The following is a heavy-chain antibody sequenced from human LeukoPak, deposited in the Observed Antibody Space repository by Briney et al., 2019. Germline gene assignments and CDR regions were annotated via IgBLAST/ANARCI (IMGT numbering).Heavy chain of an antibody. V-gene: IGHV4-38-2*02. D-gene: IGHD5-18*01. CDR2: IYHTGST. CDR1: NYSITSGYY. Sequence: PSETLSLTCTVSNYSITSGYYWGWVRQPPGKGLEWIGSIYHTGSTYSNPSLKSRVTISVDTSKNQFSLKLSSVTAADTAVYYCARARIQLWSYYFDYWGQGTLVTVSS. CDR3: ARARIQLWSYYFDY. J-gene: IGHJ4*02.